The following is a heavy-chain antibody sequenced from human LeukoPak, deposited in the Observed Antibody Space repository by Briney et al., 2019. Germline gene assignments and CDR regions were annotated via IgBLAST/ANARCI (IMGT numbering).Heavy chain of an antibody. CDR2: ISSSSSYI. Sequence: PGGSLRLSCAASGFTFSSYSMNWVRQAPGKGLEWVSSISSSSSYIYYADSVRGRFTISRDNAKNSLYLQMNSLRAEDTAVYYCATGRVTGVFVGGKKPGQHKDAFDIWGQGTMVTVSS. D-gene: IGHD7-27*01. CDR1: GFTFSSYS. V-gene: IGHV3-21*01. J-gene: IGHJ3*02. CDR3: ATGRVTGVFVGGKKPGQHKDAFDI.